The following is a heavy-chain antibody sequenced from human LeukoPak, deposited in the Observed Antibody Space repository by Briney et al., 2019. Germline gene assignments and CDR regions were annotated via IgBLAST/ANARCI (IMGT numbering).Heavy chain of an antibody. D-gene: IGHD7-27*01. CDR1: GGSISSSSYY. J-gene: IGHJ3*02. CDR2: IYYSGST. CDR3: ARDLASGAFDI. V-gene: IGHV4-39*02. Sequence: KTSETLSLTCTASGGSISSSSYYWGWIRQPSGKGLEWIGSIYYSGSTYYNPSLKSRVTISVDTSKNQFSLKLSSVTAADTAVYYCARDLASGAFDIWGQGTMVTVSS.